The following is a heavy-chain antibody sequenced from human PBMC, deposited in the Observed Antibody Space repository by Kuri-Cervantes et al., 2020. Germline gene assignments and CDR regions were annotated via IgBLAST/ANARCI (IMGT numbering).Heavy chain of an antibody. CDR1: GFTFSSYG. CDR2: IWYDGTNK. J-gene: IGHJ4*02. V-gene: IGHV3-30*02. CDR3: AKDRSGAQDVFDY. D-gene: IGHD1-26*01. Sequence: GESLKISCAASGFTFSSYGMHWVRQAPGKGLEWVAVIWYDGTNKYYADSVKGRFTISRDNSKNTLYLQMNSLRAEDTAVYYCAKDRSGAQDVFDYWGQGTLVTVSS.